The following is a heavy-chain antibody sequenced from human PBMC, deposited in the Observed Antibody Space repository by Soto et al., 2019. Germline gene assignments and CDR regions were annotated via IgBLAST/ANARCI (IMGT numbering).Heavy chain of an antibody. D-gene: IGHD2-2*01. CDR1: GGSISSAGFS. Sequence: QLQLQESGSGLVRPSQTLSLTCGVSGGSISSAGFSWNWIRQPPGKGLEWIGYIYHSGTTYYNPSLKSRVTLLADRSKNQFFLNLTSVTAADTAVYYCARAYQLPFMDVWGQGTTVTVSS. J-gene: IGHJ6*01. CDR3: ARAYQLPFMDV. CDR2: IYHSGTT. V-gene: IGHV4-30-2*01.